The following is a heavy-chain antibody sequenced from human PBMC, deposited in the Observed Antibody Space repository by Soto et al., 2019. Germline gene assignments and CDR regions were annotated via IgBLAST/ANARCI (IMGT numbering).Heavy chain of an antibody. CDR2: ISALNGDT. J-gene: IGHJ4*02. V-gene: IGHV1-18*04. D-gene: IGHD6-25*01. CDR1: GYTFTSYG. Sequence: QVQLVQSGSEVKKPGASVNVSCKAFGYTFTSYGFSWVRQVPGQGLEWLGWISALNGDTPYAQTMKGRLTGTTDTSTTTVHMQLRSLTPADTAVYYCTREAGWQRMVPYDWGQGTLVSVS. CDR3: TREAGWQRMVPYD.